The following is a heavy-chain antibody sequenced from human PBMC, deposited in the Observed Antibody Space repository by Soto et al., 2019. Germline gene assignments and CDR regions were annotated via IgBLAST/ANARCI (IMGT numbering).Heavy chain of an antibody. CDR3: ARAERPHDYSKFDY. Sequence: QLQLQESGPGLVRPSGTVSLTCSVSGVSLSSTSYYWGWIPQPPGKRPEWIGSIYNGITYYNPSLKSRVTISEDTSKNQFSLKLTSVTAADTAVFYCARAERPHDYSKFDYWGRGMLVTVSS. CDR2: IYNGIT. J-gene: IGHJ4*01. V-gene: IGHV4-39*02. CDR1: GVSLSSTSYY. D-gene: IGHD4-4*01.